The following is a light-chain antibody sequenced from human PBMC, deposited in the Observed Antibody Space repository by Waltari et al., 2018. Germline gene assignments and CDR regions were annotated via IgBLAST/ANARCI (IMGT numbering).Light chain of an antibody. Sequence: EIVLTQSPGTVSLSPGERATLSCRASQNVDNYVAWYQQRPGQTPTLLIYDAANGATGVPDRFSCSGSGTDFTLTISGLEPEDFAVYYYQQRSSLLPVTFGGGTKVEIK. CDR3: QQRSSLLPVT. CDR1: QNVDNY. J-gene: IGKJ4*01. V-gene: IGKV3-11*01. CDR2: DAA.